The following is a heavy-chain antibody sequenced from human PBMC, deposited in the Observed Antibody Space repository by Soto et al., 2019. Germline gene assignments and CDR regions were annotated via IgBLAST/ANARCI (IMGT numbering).Heavy chain of an antibody. D-gene: IGHD3-9*01. CDR1: GFTFSSYT. CDR3: ARDSLGLRYFDWSLAP. CDR2: ISSSSSYI. Sequence: GGSLRLSCAASGFTFSSYTMNWVRQAPGKGLEWVSSISSSSSYIYYADSVKGRFTISRGNAKNSLYLQVNSLRAEDTAVYYCARDSLGLRYFDWSLAPWGQGTLVTVSS. J-gene: IGHJ5*02. V-gene: IGHV3-21*01.